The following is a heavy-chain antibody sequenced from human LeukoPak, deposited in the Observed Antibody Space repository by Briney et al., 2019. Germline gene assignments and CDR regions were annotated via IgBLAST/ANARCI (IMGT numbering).Heavy chain of an antibody. D-gene: IGHD2-2*01. CDR2: IYSSGST. J-gene: IGHJ3*02. CDR1: GGSISSFY. Sequence: PSETLSLTCTVSGGSISSFYWNWIRQPPGKGLEWIGYIYSSGSTKYNPSLKSRVTISLDTSKHQFSLNLSSVTAADTAVYYCARRVVVVSAAMRNDAFDIWGQGTMVTVSS. CDR3: ARRVVVVSAAMRNDAFDI. V-gene: IGHV4-59*01.